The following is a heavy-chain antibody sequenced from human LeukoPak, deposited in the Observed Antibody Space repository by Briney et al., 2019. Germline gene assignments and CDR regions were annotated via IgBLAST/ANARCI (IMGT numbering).Heavy chain of an antibody. V-gene: IGHV3-30*04. Sequence: AGGSVRLSCAASGFTFRNYVMNWVRQAPGKGLEAVAGIVQDGSNQYYVDSVKGRFTISRDNSKNTVYLQMNSLRAEDTAMYYCAREKSAFDIWGHGTMVTVSS. J-gene: IGHJ3*02. CDR1: GFTFRNYV. CDR2: IVQDGSNQ. CDR3: AREKSAFDI.